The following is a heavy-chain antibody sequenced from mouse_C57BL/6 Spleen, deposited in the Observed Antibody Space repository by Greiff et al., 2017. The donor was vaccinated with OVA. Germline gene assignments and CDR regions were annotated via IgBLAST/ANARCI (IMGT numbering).Heavy chain of an antibody. J-gene: IGHJ1*03. D-gene: IGHD1-1*01. Sequence: EVMLVESEGGLVQPGSSMKLSCTASGFTFSDYYMAWVRQVPEKGLEWVANINYDGSSTYYLDSLKSRFIISRDNAKNILYLQMSSLKSEDTATYYCGRDYYGSRGYWYFDFWGTGTTVTVSS. CDR2: INYDGSST. V-gene: IGHV5-16*01. CDR1: GFTFSDYY. CDR3: GRDYYGSRGYWYFDF.